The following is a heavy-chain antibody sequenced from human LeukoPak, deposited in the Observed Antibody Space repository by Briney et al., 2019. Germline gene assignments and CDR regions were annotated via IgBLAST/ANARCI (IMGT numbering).Heavy chain of an antibody. Sequence: SETLSLTCTVSGVSISSYCWSWIWQPPGKGLEWIGYIYYSGSTNYNPPLKSRVTISVDTSKNQFSLKLSSVTAADTAVYYCARRSAAAGTFCFDPWGEGPRVPVSS. CDR3: ARRSAAAGTFCFDP. CDR2: IYYSGST. D-gene: IGHD6-13*01. CDR1: GVSISSYC. J-gene: IGHJ5*02. V-gene: IGHV4-59*01.